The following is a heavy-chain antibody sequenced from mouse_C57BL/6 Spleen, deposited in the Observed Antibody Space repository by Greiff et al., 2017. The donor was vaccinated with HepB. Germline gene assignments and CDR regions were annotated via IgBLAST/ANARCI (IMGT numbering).Heavy chain of an antibody. CDR3: ARYNRWLLHWYVDV. Sequence: EVQLVESGGGLVQPGGSLSLSCAASGFTFTDYYMSWVRQPPGKALEWLGFIRNKANGYTTEYSASVKGRFTISRDNSQSILYLQMNALRAEDSATYYCARYNRWLLHWYVDVWGTGTTVTVSS. D-gene: IGHD2-3*01. J-gene: IGHJ1*03. CDR1: GFTFTDYY. V-gene: IGHV7-3*01. CDR2: IRNKANGYTT.